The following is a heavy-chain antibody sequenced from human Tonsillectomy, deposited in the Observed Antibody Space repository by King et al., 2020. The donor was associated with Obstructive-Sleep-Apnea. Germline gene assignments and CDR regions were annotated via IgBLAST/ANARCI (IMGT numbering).Heavy chain of an antibody. J-gene: IGHJ4*02. CDR3: AKDQRGQWLVPSYLDF. CDR2: ISYDGSKK. CDR1: GFSFNNYG. V-gene: IGHV3-30*18. D-gene: IGHD6-19*01. Sequence: VQLVESGGGVVQPGRSLRLSCVVSGFSFNNYGMHWVRQAPGKGLEWVSLISYDGSKKYYADSVKGRFTISRDNSKNTLYLEMNSLRPEDTAVYFCAKDQRGQWLVPSYLDFWGLGILVTVSS.